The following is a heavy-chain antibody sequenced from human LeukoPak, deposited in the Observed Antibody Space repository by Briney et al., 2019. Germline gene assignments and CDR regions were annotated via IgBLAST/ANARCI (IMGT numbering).Heavy chain of an antibody. CDR3: ARQWLALRNFDY. J-gene: IGHJ4*02. CDR2: IYRSGST. V-gene: IGHV4-4*02. D-gene: IGHD6-19*01. CDR1: GGSISSSNW. Sequence: PSGTLSLTCAVSGGSISSSNWWSWVRQPPGKGLEWIGEIYRSGSTNYNPSLKSRVTISVDKSKNQFSLKLSSVTAADTAIYYCARQWLALRNFDYWGQGTLVTVSS.